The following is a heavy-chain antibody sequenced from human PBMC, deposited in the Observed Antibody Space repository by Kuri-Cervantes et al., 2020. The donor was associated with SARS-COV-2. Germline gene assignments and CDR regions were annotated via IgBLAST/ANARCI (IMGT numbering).Heavy chain of an antibody. V-gene: IGHV3-74*01. J-gene: IGHJ4*02. CDR3: ARSGYDHYFDY. Sequence: GGSLRLSCAASGFTFSSYSMNWVRQAPGKGLVWVSRINSDGSTTNYADSVKGRFTISRDNAKNMLYLQMNSLRAEDTAVYYCARSGYDHYFDYWGQGTLVTVSS. CDR1: GFTFSSYS. D-gene: IGHD5-12*01. CDR2: INSDGSTT.